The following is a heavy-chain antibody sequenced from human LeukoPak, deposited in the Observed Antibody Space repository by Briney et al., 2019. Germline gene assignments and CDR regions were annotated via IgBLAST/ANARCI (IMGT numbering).Heavy chain of an antibody. CDR2: IYHSGST. V-gene: IGHV4-4*02. CDR1: GGSISSSNW. J-gene: IGHJ4*02. D-gene: IGHD6-19*01. Sequence: SETLSLTCAVSGGSISSSNWWSWVRQPPGKGLEWIGEIYHSGSTNYNPSLKSRVTISVDKSKNQFSLKLSSVTAEDTAVYYCARAGSGRHWLVEFDYWGQGTLVTVSS. CDR3: ARAGSGRHWLVEFDY.